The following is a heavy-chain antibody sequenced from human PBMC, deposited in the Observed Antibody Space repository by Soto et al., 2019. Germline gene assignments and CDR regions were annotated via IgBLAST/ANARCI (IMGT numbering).Heavy chain of an antibody. CDR2: ISSNGGTT. D-gene: IGHD1-7*01. J-gene: IGHJ4*02. Sequence: EVQLAESGGGMVQPGGSLRLSCVASGVTFSSYDMHWVRQAPGKGLEYVSSISSNGGTTYYGNSVKGRFTISRDNSKNTLYLQMGSLRADDMAVYYCVRRVSGNYDYWGQGTLVTVSS. V-gene: IGHV3-64*01. CDR1: GVTFSSYD. CDR3: VRRVSGNYDY.